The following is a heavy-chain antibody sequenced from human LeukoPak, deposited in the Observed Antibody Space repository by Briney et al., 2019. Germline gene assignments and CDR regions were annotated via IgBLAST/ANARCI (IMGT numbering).Heavy chain of an antibody. D-gene: IGHD2-2*01. CDR2: IIPIFGTA. CDR1: GGTFSSYA. J-gene: IGHJ3*02. CDR3: ARDPRGYCSSTSCPDAFDI. Sequence: SVKVSCKASGGTFSSYAISWVRQAPGQGLEWIGGIIPIFGTANYAQKFQGRVTITADKSTSTAYMELSSLRSEDTAVYYCARDPRGYCSSTSCPDAFDIWGQGTMVTVSS. V-gene: IGHV1-69*06.